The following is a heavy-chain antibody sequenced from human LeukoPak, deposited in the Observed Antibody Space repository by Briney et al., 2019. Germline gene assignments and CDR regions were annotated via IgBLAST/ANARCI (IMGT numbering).Heavy chain of an antibody. CDR1: GYTFTGYY. CDR3: ARYNWNDDGPPDD. Sequence: GASVKVSCKASGYTFTGYYMHWVRQAPGQGLEWMGWINPNSGGTNYAQKFQGRVTMTRDTSISTAYMELSRLRSDDTAVYYCARYNWNDDGPPDDWGQGTLVTVSS. V-gene: IGHV1-2*02. J-gene: IGHJ4*02. CDR2: INPNSGGT. D-gene: IGHD1-20*01.